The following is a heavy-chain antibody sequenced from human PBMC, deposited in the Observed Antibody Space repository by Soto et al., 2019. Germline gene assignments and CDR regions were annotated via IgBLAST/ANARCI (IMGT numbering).Heavy chain of an antibody. J-gene: IGHJ6*02. V-gene: IGHV3-64D*06. D-gene: IGHD3-10*01. CDR1: GFTFSDFA. CDR3: VKTRVAVRPLMGYYYGMVV. CDR2: ISTDGGST. Sequence: PGGSLRLSCSASGFTFSDFAMHWVRQAPGKGLGYVSAISTDGGSTYSVDSVRGRFTISRDNSKNTLYLQMTSLRPDDTGVYYCVKTRVAVRPLMGYYYGMVVWGLGATVTVSS.